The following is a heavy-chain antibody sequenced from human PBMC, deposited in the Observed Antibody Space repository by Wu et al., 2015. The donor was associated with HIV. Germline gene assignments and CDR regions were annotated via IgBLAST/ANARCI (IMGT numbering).Heavy chain of an antibody. D-gene: IGHD4-17*01. CDR1: GYSFINYG. J-gene: IGHJ4*02. V-gene: IGHV1-18*01. CDR3: ARDPRSGDYVNGDY. Sequence: QVQLFQSGTEMKKPGASVKVSCRASGYSFINYGISWVRQAPGQGLEWMGWISGYNDNRKYAQKLQGRVTMTTDTSTTTAYMELRSLKSDDTAIYYCARDPRSGDYVNGDYWGQGTLVIVSS. CDR2: ISGYNDNR.